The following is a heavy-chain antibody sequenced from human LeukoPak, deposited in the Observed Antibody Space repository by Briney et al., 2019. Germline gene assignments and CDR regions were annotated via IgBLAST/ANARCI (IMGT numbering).Heavy chain of an antibody. CDR2: ISYDGSNK. J-gene: IGHJ6*02. V-gene: IGHV3-30*04. D-gene: IGHD2-2*01. CDR1: GFTFSSYA. Sequence: GGSLRLSCAASGFTFSSYAMHWVRQAPGKGLEWVAVISYDGSNKYYADSVKGRFTISRGNSKNTLYLQMNSLRAEDTAVYYCARVGSVSTSLLLYHYYYYGMDVWGQGTTVTVSS. CDR3: ARVGSVSTSLLLYHYYYYGMDV.